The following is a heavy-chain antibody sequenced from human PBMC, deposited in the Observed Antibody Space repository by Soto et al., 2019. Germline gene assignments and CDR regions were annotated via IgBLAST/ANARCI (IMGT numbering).Heavy chain of an antibody. Sequence: QVQLQESGPGLVKPSETLSLTCTVSGGSISSYYWSWIRQPPGKGLEWIGYIYYSGSTNYNPSLKSRVTISVDTSKNQFSLKLSSVTAADTAVYYCARTSGYSSSLVPWFDPWGQGTLVTVSS. CDR1: GGSISSYY. CDR3: ARTSGYSSSLVPWFDP. CDR2: IYYSGST. D-gene: IGHD6-13*01. J-gene: IGHJ5*02. V-gene: IGHV4-59*01.